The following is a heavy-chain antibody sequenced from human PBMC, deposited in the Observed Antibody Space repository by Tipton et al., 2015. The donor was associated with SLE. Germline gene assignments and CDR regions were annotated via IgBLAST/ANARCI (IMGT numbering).Heavy chain of an antibody. Sequence: LRLSCTVSGGSISSYYWSWIRQPAGKGLEWIGYIYTSGSTNYNPSLKSRVTISVDTSKNQFSLKLSSVTAADTAVYYCARALNPLRVSPWGQGTLVTVSS. D-gene: IGHD4-23*01. V-gene: IGHV4-4*09. CDR3: ARALNPLRVSP. CDR2: IYTSGST. J-gene: IGHJ5*02. CDR1: GGSISSYY.